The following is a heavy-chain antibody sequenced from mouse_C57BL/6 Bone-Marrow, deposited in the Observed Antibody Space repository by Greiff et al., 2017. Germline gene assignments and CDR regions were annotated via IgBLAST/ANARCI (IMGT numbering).Heavy chain of an antibody. CDR2: ISDGGSYT. CDR1: GFTFSSYA. D-gene: IGHD1-1*01. CDR3: AREGYGSSYCWFAY. J-gene: IGHJ3*01. Sequence: EVMLVESGGGLVKPGGSLKLSCAASGFTFSSYAMSWVRQTPEKRLAWVATISDGGSYTYYPDNVKGRFTISRDKAKNNLYLQMSRLKVEDTAMYYWAREGYGSSYCWFAYWGQGTLVTVSA. V-gene: IGHV5-4*01.